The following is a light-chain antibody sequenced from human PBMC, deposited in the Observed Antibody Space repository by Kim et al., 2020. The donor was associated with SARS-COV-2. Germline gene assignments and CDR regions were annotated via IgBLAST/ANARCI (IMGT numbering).Light chain of an antibody. J-gene: IGLJ3*02. V-gene: IGLV2-11*01. CDR3: CSPSGRMDWV. Sequence: GQAVTISCTGNSINVGDHYLVWWQQYPTTDAPHLMIDDVRGRPSGVHGWSSGSTSGNTAPQITSGHTADDEAYYYGCSPSGRMDWVFGGGTQLTVL. CDR1: SINVGDHYL. CDR2: DVR.